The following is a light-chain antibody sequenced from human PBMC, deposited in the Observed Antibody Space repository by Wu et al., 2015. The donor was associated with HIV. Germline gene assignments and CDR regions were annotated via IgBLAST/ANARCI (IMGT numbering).Light chain of an antibody. CDR1: QDIGND. V-gene: IGKV1-6*01. CDR2: AAS. CDR3: QQANSFPYT. J-gene: IGKJ2*01. Sequence: AIQVTQSPSSLSASVGDRVTITCRASQDIGNDLGWFQQKPGKAPKLLIYAASVLQSGVPPRFSGSGSGTDFTLTISSLQPEDFATYYCQQANSFPYTFGQGTKLEIK.